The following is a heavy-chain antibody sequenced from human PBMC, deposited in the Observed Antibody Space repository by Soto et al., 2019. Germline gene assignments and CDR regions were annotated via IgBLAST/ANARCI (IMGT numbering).Heavy chain of an antibody. CDR2: VSGPGGGV. V-gene: IGHV3-23*01. J-gene: IGHJ4*02. CDR1: GFTFSTYA. CDR3: XXXXXDSGYSYERAFDY. Sequence: EVQLLESGGGLVQPGGSLRLSCAASGFTFSTYAMAWVRQAPGKGLEWVSTVSGPGGGVYQPDYVKGRFTISRDNFKXXXXXXXXXXXXXXXXXXXXXXXXXDSGYSYERAFDYWGQGTLVTVSS. D-gene: IGHD5-12*01.